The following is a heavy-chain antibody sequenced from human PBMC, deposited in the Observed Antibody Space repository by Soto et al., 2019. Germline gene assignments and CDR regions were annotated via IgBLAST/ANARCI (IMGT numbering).Heavy chain of an antibody. CDR1: GYTFTGYY. CDR2: ISPNSGGT. D-gene: IGHD3-10*01. V-gene: IGHV1-2*04. CDR3: AREGRGSGKRDAPRMDV. J-gene: IGHJ6*02. Sequence: ASVKVSCKASGYTFTGYYMHWVRQAPGQGLEWMGWISPNSGGTNYAQKFQGWVTMTRDTSISTAYMELSRLRSDDTAVYYCAREGRGSGKRDAPRMDVWGQGTTVTVSS.